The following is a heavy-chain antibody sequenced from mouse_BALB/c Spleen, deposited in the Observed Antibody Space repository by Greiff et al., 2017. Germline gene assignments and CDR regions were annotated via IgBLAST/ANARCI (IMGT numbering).Heavy chain of an antibody. CDR2: ISSGGSYT. CDR1: GFTFSSYA. Sequence: EVHLVESGGGLVKPGGSLKLSCAASGFTFSSYAMSWVRQSPEKRLEWVAEISSGGSYTYYPDTVTGRFTISRDNAKNTLYLEMSSLRSEDTAMYYCARGYYDYGAMDYWGQGTSVTVSS. D-gene: IGHD1-1*02. CDR3: ARGYYDYGAMDY. V-gene: IGHV5-9-4*01. J-gene: IGHJ4*01.